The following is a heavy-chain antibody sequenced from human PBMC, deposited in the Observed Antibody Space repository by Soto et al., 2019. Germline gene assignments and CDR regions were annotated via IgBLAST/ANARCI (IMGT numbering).Heavy chain of an antibody. CDR2: INHSGST. D-gene: IGHD2-8*01. J-gene: IGHJ4*02. CDR1: GGSFSGYY. CDR3: ASRVDCTNGVCYRY. V-gene: IGHV4-34*01. Sequence: SETLSLTCAVYGGSFSGYYWSWIRQPPGKGLEWIGEINHSGSTNYNPSLKSRVTISVDTSKNQFSLKLSSVTAADTAVYYCASRVDCTNGVCYRYWGQGTLVTVSS.